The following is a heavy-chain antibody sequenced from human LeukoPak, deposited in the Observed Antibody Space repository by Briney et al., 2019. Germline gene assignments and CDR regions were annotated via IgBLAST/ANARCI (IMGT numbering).Heavy chain of an antibody. CDR1: GYTFTSYA. V-gene: IGHV1-69*04. CDR2: IIPILGIA. Sequence: GASVKVSCKASGYTFTSYAISWVRRAPGQGLEWMGRIIPILGIANYAQKFQGRVTITADKSTSTAYMELSSLRSEDTAVYYCARAMFIAVAGTNYYYGMDVWGQGTTVTVSS. D-gene: IGHD6-19*01. CDR3: ARAMFIAVAGTNYYYGMDV. J-gene: IGHJ6*02.